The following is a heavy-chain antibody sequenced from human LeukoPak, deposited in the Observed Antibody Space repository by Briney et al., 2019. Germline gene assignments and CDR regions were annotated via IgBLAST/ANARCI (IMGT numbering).Heavy chain of an antibody. CDR1: GGSISSGDYY. D-gene: IGHD2-15*01. J-gene: IGHJ5*02. CDR2: IYYSGST. CDR3: ARVLGYCSGGSCYDLKFDP. Sequence: SQTLSLTCTVSGGSISSGDYYWSWIRQPPGKGLEWIGYIYYSGSTYYNPSLKSRVTISVDTSKNQFFLKLSSVTAADTAVYYCARVLGYCSGGSCYDLKFDPWGQGTLVTVSS. V-gene: IGHV4-30-4*08.